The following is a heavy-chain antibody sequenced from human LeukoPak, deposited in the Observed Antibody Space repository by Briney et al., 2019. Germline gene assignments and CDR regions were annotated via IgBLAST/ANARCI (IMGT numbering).Heavy chain of an antibody. D-gene: IGHD2/OR15-2a*01. J-gene: IGHJ1*01. Sequence: ASVKVSCKASGYTFRDYAMNWVRQAPGQGLEWMGWFNTKTGNPTYAPGFTGRFVFSLDSSVTTVYLQITSLKAEDSAMYYCARDLSAEYFQHWGQGTLVTVSS. CDR2: FNTKTGNP. CDR3: ARDLSAEYFQH. V-gene: IGHV7-4-1*02. CDR1: GYTFRDYA.